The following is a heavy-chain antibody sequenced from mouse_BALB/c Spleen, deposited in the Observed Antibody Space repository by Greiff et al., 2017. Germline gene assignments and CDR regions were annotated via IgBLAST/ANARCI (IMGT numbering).Heavy chain of an antibody. CDR1: GFTFSDHY. Sequence: EVKLVESGGGLVKPGGSLKLSCAASGFTFSDHYMYWVRQTPEKRLEWVATISDGGSYTYYPDSVKGRFTISRDNAKNNLYLQMSSLKSEDTAMYYCARDDAMDYWGQGTSVTVAS. CDR3: ARDDAMDY. V-gene: IGHV5-4*02. CDR2: ISDGGSYT. J-gene: IGHJ4*01.